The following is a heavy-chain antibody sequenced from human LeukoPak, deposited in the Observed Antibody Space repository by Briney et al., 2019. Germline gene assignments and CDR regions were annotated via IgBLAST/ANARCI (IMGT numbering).Heavy chain of an antibody. V-gene: IGHV3-9*03. Sequence: GGSLRLSCAASGFTFDNYAMHWVRQAPGKDLEWVSVISWNSDSVGYADSVKGRFTISRDNAKSSLYLQMNSLRAEDMALYYCAKDMSGYFGSGSQALDIWGQGTMVTVSS. J-gene: IGHJ3*02. CDR2: ISWNSDSV. CDR3: AKDMSGYFGSGSQALDI. D-gene: IGHD3-10*01. CDR1: GFTFDNYA.